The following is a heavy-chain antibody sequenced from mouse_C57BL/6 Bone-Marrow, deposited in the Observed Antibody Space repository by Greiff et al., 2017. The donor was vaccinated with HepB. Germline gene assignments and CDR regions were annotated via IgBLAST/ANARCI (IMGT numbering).Heavy chain of an antibody. V-gene: IGHV5-16*01. Sequence: EVQRVESEGGLVQPGSSMKLSCTASGFTFSDYYMAWVRQVPEKGLEWVANINYDGSSTYYLDSLKSRFIISRDNAKNILYLQMSSLKSEDTATYYCAKWFHWYFDVWGTGTTVTVSS. CDR1: GFTFSDYY. D-gene: IGHD2-2*01. J-gene: IGHJ1*03. CDR2: INYDGSST. CDR3: AKWFHWYFDV.